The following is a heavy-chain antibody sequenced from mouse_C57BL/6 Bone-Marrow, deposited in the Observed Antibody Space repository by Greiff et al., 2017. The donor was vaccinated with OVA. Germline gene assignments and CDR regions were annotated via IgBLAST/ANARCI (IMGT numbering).Heavy chain of an antibody. CDR1: VFSLSTFGMG. J-gene: IGHJ2*01. Sequence: QVTLKESGPGILQPSQTLSLTCSFSVFSLSTFGMGVSWIRQPSGKGLEWLAHIYWDEDKHYKPSLKSRLTISKDTSNNQVFLKITTVDTADTATYYSARRAGTTVVAPDYWGQGTTLTVSS. CDR3: ARRAGTTVVAPDY. V-gene: IGHV8-9*01. D-gene: IGHD1-1*01. CDR2: IYWDEDK.